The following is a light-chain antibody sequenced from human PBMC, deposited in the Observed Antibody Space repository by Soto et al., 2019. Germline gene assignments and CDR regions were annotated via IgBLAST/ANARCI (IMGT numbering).Light chain of an antibody. CDR2: DAS. Sequence: AIQLTQSPSSLSASVGGRVTITCRASQRISSSLAWYQQKPGKAPKLLIYDASRVASGVPQRFSGSGSGTDFTLTISSLQPEDFATYYCQQFNNYPPLTFGEGTKVEIK. J-gene: IGKJ4*01. CDR1: QRISSS. V-gene: IGKV1D-13*01. CDR3: QQFNNYPPLT.